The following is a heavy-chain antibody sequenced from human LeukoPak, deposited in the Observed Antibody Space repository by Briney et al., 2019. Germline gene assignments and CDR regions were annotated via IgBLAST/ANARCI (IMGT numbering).Heavy chain of an antibody. V-gene: IGHV1-46*01. J-gene: IGHJ6*03. CDR2: INPSGGST. Sequence: GASVKVSCKTSGCTFTGYYMHWVRQAPGQGLEWMGIINPSGGSTSYAQKFQGRVTMTRDTSTSTVYMELSSLRSEDTAVYYCARGWLQSQPYYYYMDVWGKGTTVTISS. CDR1: GCTFTGYY. CDR3: ARGWLQSQPYYYYMDV. D-gene: IGHD5-24*01.